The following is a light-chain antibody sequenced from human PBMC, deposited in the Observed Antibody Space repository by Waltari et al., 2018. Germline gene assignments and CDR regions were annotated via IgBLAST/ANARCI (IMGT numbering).Light chain of an antibody. CDR1: QGISSY. CDR2: AAS. CDR3: QQYYSYPLT. V-gene: IGKV1-8*01. J-gene: IGKJ4*01. Sequence: AIRMTQSPSSFSASTGDRVTITCRASQGISSYFAWYQQKPGKAPKLLIYAASTLQRVVPSRFSGSGSGTDFTLTISCLQSEDFATYYCQQYYSYPLTFGGGTKVEIK.